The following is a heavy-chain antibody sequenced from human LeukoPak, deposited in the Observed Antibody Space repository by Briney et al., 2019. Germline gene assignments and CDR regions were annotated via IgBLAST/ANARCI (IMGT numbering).Heavy chain of an antibody. V-gene: IGHV4-34*01. J-gene: IGHJ4*02. D-gene: IGHD5-24*01. CDR3: ARAGGRQRGDYNLGNFDY. CDR1: GGSFSGYY. CDR2: INHSGST. Sequence: SETLSLTCAVYGGSFSGYYWSWIRQPPGKGLEWIGEINHSGSTNYNPSLKSRVTISVDTSKNQFSLQLNSVTPEDTAVYYCARAGGRQRGDYNLGNFDYWGQGTLVTVSS.